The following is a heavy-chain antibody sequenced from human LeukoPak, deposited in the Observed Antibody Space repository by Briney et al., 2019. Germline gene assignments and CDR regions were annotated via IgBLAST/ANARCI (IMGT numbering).Heavy chain of an antibody. CDR2: IYYSGST. Sequence: PSETLSLTCTVSGGSISSGSYYWSWIRQPPGKGLEWIGSIYYSGSTYYNPSLKSRVTISVDTSKIQISLKLNSVTAADTAVYYCARLRDYYYNYMDAWGKGTTVTISS. CDR3: ARLRDYYYNYMDA. CDR1: GGSISSGSYY. J-gene: IGHJ6*03. V-gene: IGHV4-39*01.